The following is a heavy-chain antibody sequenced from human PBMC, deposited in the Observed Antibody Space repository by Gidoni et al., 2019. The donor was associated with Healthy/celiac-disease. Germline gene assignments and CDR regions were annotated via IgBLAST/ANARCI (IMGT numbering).Heavy chain of an antibody. CDR3: ARDRDYYDSSGYYYWYFDL. CDR1: GFTFSDYY. D-gene: IGHD3-22*01. V-gene: IGHV3-11*06. Sequence: QVQLVESGGGLVKPGGSLRPSCAASGFTFSDYYLSWIRQAPGKGLGWVSYISSSSSYTNYADSVKGRFTISRDNAKNSLYLQMNSLRAEDTAVYYCARDRDYYDSSGYYYWYFDLWGRGTLVTVSS. CDR2: ISSSSSYT. J-gene: IGHJ2*01.